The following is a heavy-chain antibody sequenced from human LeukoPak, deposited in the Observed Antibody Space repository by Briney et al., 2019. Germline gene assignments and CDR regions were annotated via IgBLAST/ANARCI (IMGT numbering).Heavy chain of an antibody. Sequence: SETLSLTCTVSGGSVSSGSYYWSWLRQPPGKGLEWIGYIYYSGSTNYNPSLKSRVTISVDTSKNQFSLKLSSVTAADTAVYYCAREGFWGQGTLVTVSS. J-gene: IGHJ4*02. CDR3: AREGF. V-gene: IGHV4-61*01. CDR2: IYYSGST. CDR1: GGSVSSGSYY.